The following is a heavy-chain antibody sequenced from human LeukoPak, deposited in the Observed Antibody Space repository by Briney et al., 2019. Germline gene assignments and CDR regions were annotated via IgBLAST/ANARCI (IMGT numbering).Heavy chain of an antibody. Sequence: PGRSLRLSCAASGFTFSSYGMHWVRQAPGKGLEWVAVISYDGSNKYYADSVKGRFTISRDNSKNTLYLQMNSLRAEDTAVYYCSRGRSGFGMDVWGQGTTVTVSS. V-gene: IGHV3-30*03. J-gene: IGHJ6*02. CDR3: SRGRSGFGMDV. D-gene: IGHD3-22*01. CDR1: GFTFSSYG. CDR2: ISYDGSNK.